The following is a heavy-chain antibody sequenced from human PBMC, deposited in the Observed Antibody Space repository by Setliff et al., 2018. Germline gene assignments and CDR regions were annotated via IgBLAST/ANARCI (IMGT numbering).Heavy chain of an antibody. CDR3: ARGGTFRYFDY. Sequence: ASVKVSCKASGFTFTNYYMHWVRQAPGQGLEWMGWINLHNGGTNYAQSFQDRVTMTSDTSITTVYMELRSLRSDDRAIYYCARGGTFRYFDYWGQGTPVTVSS. CDR2: INLHNGGT. J-gene: IGHJ4*02. CDR1: GFTFTNYY. D-gene: IGHD5-12*01. V-gene: IGHV1-2*02.